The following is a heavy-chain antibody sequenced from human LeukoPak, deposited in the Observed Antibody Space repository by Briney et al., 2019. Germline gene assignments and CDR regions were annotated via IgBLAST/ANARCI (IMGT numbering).Heavy chain of an antibody. CDR3: VTSSAVGGAQRAFDY. CDR2: INPNAGDT. V-gene: IGHV1-2*02. D-gene: IGHD3-10*01. J-gene: IGHJ4*02. CDR1: GYTFTGYY. Sequence: ASANVSCKASGYTFTGYYIHWVRQAPGHGLEWLGWINPNAGDTKYAQKFQGRVTVTRDTSISTAYMELSRLRSDDTAVYYCVTSSAVGGAQRAFDYWGQGTLVTVSS.